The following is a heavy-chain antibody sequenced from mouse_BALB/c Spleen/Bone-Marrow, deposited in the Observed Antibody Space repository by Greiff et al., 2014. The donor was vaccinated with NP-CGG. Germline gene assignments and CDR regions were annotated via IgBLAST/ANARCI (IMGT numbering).Heavy chain of an antibody. CDR2: IDPANGNT. D-gene: IGHD1-1*01. J-gene: IGHJ3*01. Sequence: EVQLQQSGAELVKPGASAKLSCTASGFNIKDTYMHWVKQRPEQGLEWIGRIDPANGNTKYDPKFQGKATITADTSSNTAYLQLSSLTSEDTAVYYCANYYYGSSLFAYWGQGTLVTVSA. V-gene: IGHV14-3*02. CDR1: GFNIKDTY. CDR3: ANYYYGSSLFAY.